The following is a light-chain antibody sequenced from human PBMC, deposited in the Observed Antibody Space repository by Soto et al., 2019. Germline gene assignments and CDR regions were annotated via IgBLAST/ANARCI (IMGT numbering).Light chain of an antibody. CDR2: GAS. V-gene: IGKV3D-15*01. CDR3: QQYNSWPIT. J-gene: IGKJ5*01. Sequence: EIVLTQSPATLSVSPGERATLSCRASQSVSSNLAWYQKKTGQAPRRVIYGASTWGTDVPPRFTGSGSGTECTLTISGLQSEDVAVYYCQQYNSWPITFCQGTRLEIK. CDR1: QSVSSN.